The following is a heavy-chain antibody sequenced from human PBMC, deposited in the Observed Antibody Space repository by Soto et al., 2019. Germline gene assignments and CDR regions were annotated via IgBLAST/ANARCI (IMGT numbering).Heavy chain of an antibody. J-gene: IGHJ4*02. CDR2: IRGKAYDGTT. D-gene: IGHD2-21*02. CDR3: ARTYCGGDCSFFDY. Sequence: EVQVVESGGGLVKPGRSLRLSCTTSGFTFAYSTMSWFRQAPGKGLEWLGFIRGKAYDGTTEYAASVTGRFTISRDDSKSIAYLQMNSLKTEDTAVYYCARTYCGGDCSFFDYWGQGTVATASS. CDR1: GFTFAYST. V-gene: IGHV3-49*05.